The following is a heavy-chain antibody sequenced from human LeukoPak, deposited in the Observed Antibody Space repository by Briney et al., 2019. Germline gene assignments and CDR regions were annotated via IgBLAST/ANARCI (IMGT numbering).Heavy chain of an antibody. D-gene: IGHD3-3*01. CDR1: GFTVSSNY. V-gene: IGHV3-30*18. CDR2: ISHHGANK. J-gene: IGHJ4*02. CDR3: AKFFGVEEDFDY. Sequence: PGGSLRLSCAASGFTVSSNYMSWVRQAPGKGLEWVAVISHHGANKFYGDSVKGRFTISRDNSKNTLYLQMNSLRAEDTAVYYCAKFFGVEEDFDYWGQGTLVTVSS.